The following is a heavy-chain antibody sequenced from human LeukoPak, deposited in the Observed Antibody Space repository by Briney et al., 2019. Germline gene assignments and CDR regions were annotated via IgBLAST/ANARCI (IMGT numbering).Heavy chain of an antibody. D-gene: IGHD2-15*01. J-gene: IGHJ4*02. CDR2: ISDRGGTT. V-gene: IGHV3-23*01. CDR3: AKVTSAGSCYQSDY. Sequence: GGSLRLSCAASGFTFSYYTMNWVRQAPGKGLEWVSGISDRGGTTYYADSVEGRFTISRDNSKNTLYLQMNNLGAEDTAVYYCAKVTSAGSCYQSDYWGQGTLVTVSS. CDR1: GFTFSYYT.